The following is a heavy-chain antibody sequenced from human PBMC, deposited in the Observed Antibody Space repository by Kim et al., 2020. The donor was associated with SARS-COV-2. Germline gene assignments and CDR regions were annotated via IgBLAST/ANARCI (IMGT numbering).Heavy chain of an antibody. CDR2: ISGSGGST. D-gene: IGHD3-10*01. Sequence: GGSLRLSCAASGFTFSSYAMSWVRQAPGKGLEWVSAISGSGGSTYYADSVKGRFTISRDNSKNTLYLQMNSLRAEDTAVYYCAKDPVLGYYYGSVPMPLWIDWGQGTLVTVSS. J-gene: IGHJ4*02. CDR1: GFTFSSYA. CDR3: AKDPVLGYYYGSVPMPLWID. V-gene: IGHV3-23*01.